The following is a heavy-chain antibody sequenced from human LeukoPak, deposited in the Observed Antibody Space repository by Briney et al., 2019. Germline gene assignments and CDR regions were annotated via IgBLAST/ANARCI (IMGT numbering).Heavy chain of an antibody. D-gene: IGHD3-10*01. CDR1: GFTFSSYG. V-gene: IGHV3-30*18. Sequence: GGSLRLSCAASGFTFSSYGMHWVRQAPGKGLEWVAVISYDGSNKYYADSVKGRFTISRDNSKNTLYLQMNSLRAEDTAVYYCAKDRGLGSGNFDYWGQGTLVTVSS. CDR2: ISYDGSNK. CDR3: AKDRGLGSGNFDY. J-gene: IGHJ4*02.